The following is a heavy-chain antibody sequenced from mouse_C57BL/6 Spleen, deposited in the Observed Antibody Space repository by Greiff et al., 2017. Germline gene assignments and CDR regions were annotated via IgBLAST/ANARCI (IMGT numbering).Heavy chain of an antibody. D-gene: IGHD1-1*01. Sequence: EVKLQESGPGLVKPSQSLSLTCSVTGYSITSGYYWNWIRQFPGNNLEWMGYISYDGSNNYNPSLKNRISITRDTAKNQFFLKLNSVTTEDTATYYCARGGNYHDYWGQGTTLTVSS. CDR1: GYSITSGYY. CDR3: ARGGNYHDY. V-gene: IGHV3-6*01. J-gene: IGHJ2*01. CDR2: ISYDGSN.